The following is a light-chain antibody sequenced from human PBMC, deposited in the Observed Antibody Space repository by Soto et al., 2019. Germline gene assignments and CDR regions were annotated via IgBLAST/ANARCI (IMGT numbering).Light chain of an antibody. Sequence: QSVLTQPPSVSGAPGQRVTISCTGSSSNIGANYDVHWYQQRPGTAPKLLIFANSNRPSGVPDRFSGSKSGTSASLVITGLQAEDEADYYCSSYTSGSTLYVFGTGTKVTVL. J-gene: IGLJ1*01. CDR2: ANS. CDR1: SSNIGANYD. CDR3: SSYTSGSTLYV. V-gene: IGLV1-40*01.